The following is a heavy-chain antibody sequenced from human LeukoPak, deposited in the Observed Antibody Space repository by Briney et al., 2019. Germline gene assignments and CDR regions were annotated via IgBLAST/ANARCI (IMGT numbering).Heavy chain of an antibody. Sequence: ASVKVSCKASGYTFTSYYMHWVRQAPGQGLEWMGIINPSGGSTSYAQKFQGRVTMTRDTSTSTVYMELSSLRSEDTAVYYCARDHKPTYYYDGSGYFDYCGQGTLVTVSS. CDR3: ARDHKPTYYYDGSGYFDY. J-gene: IGHJ4*02. CDR2: INPSGGST. CDR1: GYTFTSYY. D-gene: IGHD3-22*01. V-gene: IGHV1-46*01.